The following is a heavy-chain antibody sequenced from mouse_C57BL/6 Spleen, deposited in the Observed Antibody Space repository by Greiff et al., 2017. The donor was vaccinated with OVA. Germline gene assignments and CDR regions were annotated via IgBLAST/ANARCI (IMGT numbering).Heavy chain of an antibody. CDR1: GYSITSGYY. J-gene: IGHJ1*03. CDR2: ISYDGSN. Sequence: EVQLQESGPGLVKPSQSLSLTCSVTGYSITSGYYWNWIRQFPGNKLEWMGYISYDGSNNYNPSLKNRISITRDTSKNQFFLKLNSVTTEDTATYYCARKRYGYFDVWGTGTTVTVSS. CDR3: ARKRYGYFDV. V-gene: IGHV3-6*01.